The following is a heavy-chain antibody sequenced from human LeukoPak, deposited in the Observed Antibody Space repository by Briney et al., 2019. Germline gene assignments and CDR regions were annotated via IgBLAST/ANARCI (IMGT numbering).Heavy chain of an antibody. CDR1: GASMYSSGYY. V-gene: IGHV4-39*07. Sequence: SETLSLTCTVSGASMYSSGYYWGWIRQPPGRGLEWIGIVAYTGSTYYSPSLKSRVTMSVETSKNQFSLHLSSLTAADTAVYFCAGIRSHVPATSPADSWGQGTLVTVSS. J-gene: IGHJ5*01. CDR3: AGIRSHVPATSPADS. D-gene: IGHD2-2*01. CDR2: VAYTGST.